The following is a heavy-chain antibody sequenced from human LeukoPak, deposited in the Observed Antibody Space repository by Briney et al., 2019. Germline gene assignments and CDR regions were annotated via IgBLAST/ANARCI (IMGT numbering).Heavy chain of an antibody. Sequence: GGSLRLSCAASGFTVSSNYTSWVRQAPGKGLEWVSVIYSGGSTYYADSVKGRFTISRDNSKNTLYLQMNSLRAEDTAVYYCARASIRHSRDTSMVSSFGGFDYWGQGTLVTVSS. V-gene: IGHV3-53*01. CDR2: IYSGGST. CDR1: GFTVSSNY. D-gene: IGHD5-18*01. J-gene: IGHJ4*02. CDR3: ARASIRHSRDTSMVSSFGGFDY.